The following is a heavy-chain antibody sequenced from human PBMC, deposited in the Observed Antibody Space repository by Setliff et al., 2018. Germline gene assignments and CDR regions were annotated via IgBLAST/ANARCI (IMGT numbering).Heavy chain of an antibody. Sequence: GASVKVSCKTSGYALTDSVVSWVRQAPGQGLEWVGWISGYSGNTYYAQRLQGRVTLTTDTSTNTAYLELRSLRPDDTAVYYCARELRSPYWHLDSWGQGTQVTVSS. J-gene: IGHJ5*01. CDR3: ARELRSPYWHLDS. D-gene: IGHD3-16*01. CDR2: ISGYSGNT. CDR1: GYALTDSV. V-gene: IGHV1-18*01.